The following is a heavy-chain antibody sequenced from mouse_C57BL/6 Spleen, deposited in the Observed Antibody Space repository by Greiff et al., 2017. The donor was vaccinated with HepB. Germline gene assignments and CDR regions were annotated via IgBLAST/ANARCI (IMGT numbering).Heavy chain of an antibody. CDR2: IDPSDSYT. J-gene: IGHJ4*01. Sequence: VQLQQPGAELVRPGTSVKLSCKASGYTFTSYWMHWVKQRPGQGLEWIGVIDPSDSYTNYNQKFKGKATLTVDTSSSTAYMQLSSLTSEDSAVYYCARSPSAMDYWGQGTSVTVSS. CDR3: ARSPSAMDY. CDR1: GYTFTSYW. V-gene: IGHV1-59*01.